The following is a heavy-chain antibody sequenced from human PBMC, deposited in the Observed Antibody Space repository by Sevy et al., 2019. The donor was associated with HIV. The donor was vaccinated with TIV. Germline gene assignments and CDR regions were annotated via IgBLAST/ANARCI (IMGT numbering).Heavy chain of an antibody. D-gene: IGHD6-19*01. CDR3: ASGWNWFDP. Sequence: GGSLRLSCAASGFTFSGYWMSWVRQAPGKGLEWVANIKQDGSEKYYVDSVKGRFTISRDNAKNPMYLQMNSLRAEDHGVCYCASGWNWFDPWGQGTLVTVSS. CDR2: IKQDGSEK. CDR1: GFTFSGYW. J-gene: IGHJ5*02. V-gene: IGHV3-7*01.